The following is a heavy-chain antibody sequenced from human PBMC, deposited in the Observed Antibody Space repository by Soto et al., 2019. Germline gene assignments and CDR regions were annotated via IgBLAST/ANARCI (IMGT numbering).Heavy chain of an antibody. Sequence: GGSLRLSCAASGFTFSSYWMSWVRQAPGKGLEWVANIKQDGSEKYYVDSVKGRFTISRDNAKNSLYLQMNSLRAEDTAVYYCARPYYDFWSGYYVAYWGQGTLVTVSS. CDR2: IKQDGSEK. D-gene: IGHD3-3*01. J-gene: IGHJ4*02. CDR1: GFTFSSYW. V-gene: IGHV3-7*01. CDR3: ARPYYDFWSGYYVAY.